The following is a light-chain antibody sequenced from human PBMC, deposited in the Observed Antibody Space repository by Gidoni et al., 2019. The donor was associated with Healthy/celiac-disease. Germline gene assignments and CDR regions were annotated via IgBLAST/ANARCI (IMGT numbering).Light chain of an antibody. J-gene: IGKJ2*01. CDR1: QSVLYSSNNKNY. Sequence: DIVMTQSSDALAVSLGDRATINCKSSQSVLYSSNNKNYLAWYQQKPGQPPKLLIYWASTRESGVPDRFSGSGSGTDFTLTISSLQTEDVAVCYCQQYYSTPYTFGQGTKLEIK. CDR2: WAS. V-gene: IGKV4-1*01. CDR3: QQYYSTPYT.